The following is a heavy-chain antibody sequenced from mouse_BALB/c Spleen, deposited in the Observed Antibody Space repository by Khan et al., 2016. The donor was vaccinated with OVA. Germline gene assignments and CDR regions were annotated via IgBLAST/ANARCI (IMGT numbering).Heavy chain of an antibody. CDR3: ARDGSRYNYAMDY. V-gene: IGHV3-2*02. J-gene: IGHJ4*01. Sequence: EVQLQESGPGLVKPSQSLSLTCTVTGYSITSDYAWNWIRQFPGNKLEWMGYISYSGSTNYNPSLKSRISIMRDTSKNQFFLQLNSVTTEDTATYYCARDGSRYNYAMDYWGQGTSVTVSS. D-gene: IGHD2-3*01. CDR1: GYSITSDYA. CDR2: ISYSGST.